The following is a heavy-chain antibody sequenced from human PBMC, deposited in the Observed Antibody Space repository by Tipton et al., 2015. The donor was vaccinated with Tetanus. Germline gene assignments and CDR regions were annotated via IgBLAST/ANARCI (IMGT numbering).Heavy chain of an antibody. V-gene: IGHV4-39*07. CDR2: IYYNGNT. CDR1: RGSISSGTFY. CDR3: ARGVPYSTTMGSDWFDP. J-gene: IGHJ5*02. D-gene: IGHD2-2*01. Sequence: TLSLTCTVSRGSISSGTFYWDWIRQPPGKGLEWIGNIYYNGNTLENPSLKGRVTLSLDKSKNQFSLNLTSVTAADTALYYCARGVPYSTTMGSDWFDPWGQGTLVTVSS.